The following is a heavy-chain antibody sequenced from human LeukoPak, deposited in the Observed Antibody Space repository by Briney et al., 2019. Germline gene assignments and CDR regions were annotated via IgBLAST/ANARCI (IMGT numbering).Heavy chain of an antibody. CDR3: ARVGRRVVYFDY. Sequence: GASVKVSCKASGYTFTSYYMHWVRQAPGQGLEWMGWMNPNSGNTGYAQKFQGRVTMTRNTSISTAYMELNSLRSEDTAVYYCARVGRRVVYFDYWGQGTLVTVSS. J-gene: IGHJ4*02. CDR1: GYTFTSYY. D-gene: IGHD1-26*01. CDR2: MNPNSGNT. V-gene: IGHV1-8*02.